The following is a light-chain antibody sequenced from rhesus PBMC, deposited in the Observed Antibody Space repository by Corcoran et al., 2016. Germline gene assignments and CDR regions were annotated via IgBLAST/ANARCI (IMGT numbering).Light chain of an antibody. Sequence: DIQMTQSPSSLSASVGDRVTITCRASENVNNYLNWYQQKPGKAPKLLSYKASTLKRGVPSRFSGSGSGTDYSFTISSLQPEDVATYYCQHGYGTPRTFGQGTKVEIK. V-gene: IGKV1-74*01. CDR1: ENVNNY. CDR2: KAS. J-gene: IGKJ1*01. CDR3: QHGYGTPRT.